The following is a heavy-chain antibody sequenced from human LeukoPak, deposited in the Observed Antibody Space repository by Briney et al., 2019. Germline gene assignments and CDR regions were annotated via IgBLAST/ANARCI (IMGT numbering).Heavy chain of an antibody. Sequence: SETLSLTCTVSGGSISSYYWSWIRQPPGKGLEWIGYICTSGSTNYNPSLKSRVTISVDTSKNQFSLKLSSVTAADTAVYYCARHPYYYDSSGYYYHWFDPWGQGTLVSVSS. CDR3: ARHPYYYDSSGYYYHWFDP. CDR2: ICTSGST. CDR1: GGSISSYY. J-gene: IGHJ5*02. D-gene: IGHD3-22*01. V-gene: IGHV4-4*09.